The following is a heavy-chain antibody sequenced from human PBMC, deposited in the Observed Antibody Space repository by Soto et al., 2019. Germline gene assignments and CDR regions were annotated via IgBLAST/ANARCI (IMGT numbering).Heavy chain of an antibody. CDR1: GGSFSGYY. V-gene: IGHV4-34*01. CDR2: INHSGSP. D-gene: IGHD1-1*01. Sequence: SETLSLTCAVYGGSFSGYYWSWLRQPPGKGLEWIGEINHSGSPNYNPSLKSRVTISVDTSKNQFSLKMTSVTAADTAVYYCAKANWSNNYFDPWGQGTMVTVSS. J-gene: IGHJ4*03. CDR3: AKANWSNNYFDP.